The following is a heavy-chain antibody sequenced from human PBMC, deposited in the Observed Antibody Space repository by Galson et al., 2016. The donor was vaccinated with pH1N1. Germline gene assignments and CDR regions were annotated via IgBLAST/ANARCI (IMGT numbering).Heavy chain of an antibody. CDR1: GFTFTNYA. CDR3: AKDSEYYYGSGNYYGGMDV. Sequence: SLRLSCAASGFTFTNYAMSWVRQAPGKGLEWVSAISGSGGSTYYADSVKGRFTISRDNPKNTLSLQMNSLRAEDTAVYYCAKDSEYYYGSGNYYGGMDVWGQGTTVTVSS. D-gene: IGHD3-10*01. J-gene: IGHJ6*02. V-gene: IGHV3-23*01. CDR2: ISGSGGST.